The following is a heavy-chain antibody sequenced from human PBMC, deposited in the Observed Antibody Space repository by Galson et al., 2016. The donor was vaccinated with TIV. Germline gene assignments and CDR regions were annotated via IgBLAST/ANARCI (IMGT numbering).Heavy chain of an antibody. CDR3: ARDGKIRGNYGMDV. V-gene: IGHV4-31*03. CDR1: GGSIMNGGYY. CDR2: IYYTGTT. J-gene: IGHJ6*02. Sequence: TLSLTCSVSGGSIMNGGYYWTWVRQHPGKGLEWIGYIYYTGTTYYNPSLKSRISISVDTATNQFSLKLKSVTAADTAVYYCARDGKIRGNYGMDVWGQGTTVTVSS. D-gene: IGHD1-26*01.